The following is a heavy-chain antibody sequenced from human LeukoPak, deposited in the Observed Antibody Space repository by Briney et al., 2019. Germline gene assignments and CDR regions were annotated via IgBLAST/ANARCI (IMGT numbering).Heavy chain of an antibody. V-gene: IGHV1-18*01. J-gene: IGHJ3*02. CDR1: GYTFTSYG. Sequence: GASVKVSCKASGYTFTSYGISWVRQAPGQGLEWMGWISAYNGNTNYAQKLQGRVTLTTDTSTSTAYMELRSLRSDDTAVYYCARVGSGWYNDAFDIWGQGTMVTVSS. D-gene: IGHD6-19*01. CDR3: ARVGSGWYNDAFDI. CDR2: ISAYNGNT.